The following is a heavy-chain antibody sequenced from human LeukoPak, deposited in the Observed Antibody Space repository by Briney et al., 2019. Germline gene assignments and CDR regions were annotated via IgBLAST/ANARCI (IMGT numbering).Heavy chain of an antibody. D-gene: IGHD3-10*01. Sequence: GGSLRLSCAASGFTFSTYPMTWVRQGPGNGLEWVSTLTGSGATTYYADSVKGRFTISRDNSKNTLYLQMNSLSAEDTAVYFCAKRGVIIRVILVGFHKEAYYFDSWGQGALVTVSS. CDR2: LTGSGATT. CDR1: GFTFSTYP. CDR3: AKRGVIIRVILVGFHKEAYYFDS. J-gene: IGHJ4*02. V-gene: IGHV3-23*01.